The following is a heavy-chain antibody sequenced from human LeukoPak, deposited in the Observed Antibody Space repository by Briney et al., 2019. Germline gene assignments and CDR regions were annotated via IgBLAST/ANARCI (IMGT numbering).Heavy chain of an antibody. CDR1: GFTLSNYW. J-gene: IGHJ4*02. CDR2: MEGDGNKK. V-gene: IGHV3-7*01. CDR3: ARGRGIAL. Sequence: PGGSLRLSCAASGFTLSNYWMNWVRQAPGKGLEWVVNMEGDGNKKNYVDSVKGRFTISRDNVKNSIYLQMNSLRADDTAVYYCARGRGIALWGQGTLVTVSS. D-gene: IGHD6-13*01.